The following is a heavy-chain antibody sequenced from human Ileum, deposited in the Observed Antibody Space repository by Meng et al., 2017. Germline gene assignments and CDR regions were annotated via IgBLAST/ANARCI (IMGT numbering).Heavy chain of an antibody. D-gene: IGHD3-16*01. CDR3: TTFYAGY. CDR1: GFTFSDRW. J-gene: IGHJ4*02. CDR2: IQSKADGGTT. Sequence: EVEWVEVGGGFVRPWGSLRLSCAASGFTFSDRWMTWVRQAPGKGLEWVGHIQSKADGGTTDYAAPVKGRFTISRDDSKSTLYLQMNSLKTEDTAVYYCTTFYAGYWGQGTLVTVSS. V-gene: IGHV3-15*01.